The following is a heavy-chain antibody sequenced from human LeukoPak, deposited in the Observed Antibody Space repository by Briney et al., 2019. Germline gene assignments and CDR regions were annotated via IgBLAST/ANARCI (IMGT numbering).Heavy chain of an antibody. J-gene: IGHJ4*02. Sequence: ASVKVSCKASGGTFSSYAISWVRQAPGQGLEWMGRIIPILGNTNYAQKLQGRVTMTTDTSTSTAYMELRSLRSDDTAVYYCARDKKRYSSSWYADYWGQGTLVTVSS. D-gene: IGHD6-13*01. CDR1: GGTFSSYA. CDR2: IIPILGNT. CDR3: ARDKKRYSSSWYADY. V-gene: IGHV1-18*01.